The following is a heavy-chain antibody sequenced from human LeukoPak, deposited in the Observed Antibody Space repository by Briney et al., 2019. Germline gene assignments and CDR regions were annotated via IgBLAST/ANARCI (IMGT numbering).Heavy chain of an antibody. D-gene: IGHD3-22*01. CDR3: ARAYYYYDSSLGY. Sequence: GGSLRLSCAASGFTFSSYSMNWVRQAPAKGLEWVSSISSSSSYIYYADSVKGRFTISRDNAKNSLYLQMNSLRAEDTAVYYCARAYYYYDSSLGYWGQGTLVTVSS. CDR2: ISSSSSYI. V-gene: IGHV3-21*01. J-gene: IGHJ4*02. CDR1: GFTFSSYS.